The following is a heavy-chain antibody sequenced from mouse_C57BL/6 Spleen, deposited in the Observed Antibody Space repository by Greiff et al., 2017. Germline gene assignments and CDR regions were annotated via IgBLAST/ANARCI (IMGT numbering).Heavy chain of an antibody. Sequence: QVQLQQPGAELVRPGTSVKLSCKASGYTFTSYWMHWVKQRPGQGLEWIVVIDPSASYPNSNQKFTGKAPLTVDTSSSTAYMQLSSLTSEDSAVYYCARGTGTRYFDVWGTGTTVTVSS. D-gene: IGHD4-1*01. CDR2: IDPSASYP. CDR1: GYTFTSYW. V-gene: IGHV1-59*01. CDR3: ARGTGTRYFDV. J-gene: IGHJ1*03.